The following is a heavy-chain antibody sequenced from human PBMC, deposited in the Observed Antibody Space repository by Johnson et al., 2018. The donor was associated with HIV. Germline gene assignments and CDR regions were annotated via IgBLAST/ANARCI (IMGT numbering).Heavy chain of an antibody. J-gene: IGHJ3*02. Sequence: EVQLVESGGVVVQPGGSLRLSCAASGITFSNAWMSWVRQAPGKGLEWVGRIKSKTDGGTTDYAAPVRGRFTISKDDSKNTLYLQMNSLRTEDTALYYCTTVGGILGTYAFDIWGQGTMVTVSS. CDR3: TTVGGILGTYAFDI. V-gene: IGHV3-15*01. CDR2: IKSKTDGGTT. D-gene: IGHD2-8*02. CDR1: GITFSNAW.